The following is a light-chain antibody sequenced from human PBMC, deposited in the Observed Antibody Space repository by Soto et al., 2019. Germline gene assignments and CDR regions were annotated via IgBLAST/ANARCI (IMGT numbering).Light chain of an antibody. CDR3: QHYYGFSRT. CDR2: DAS. Sequence: DVQMTQSPSTLSASVGDRVTITCLASQSISSWLAWYQQKPGKAPKLLIYDASSLESGVPSRFSGSGAGTEFTLTISSLQPDDFATYYCQHYYGFSRTFGQGTKVDIK. J-gene: IGKJ1*01. V-gene: IGKV1-5*01. CDR1: QSISSW.